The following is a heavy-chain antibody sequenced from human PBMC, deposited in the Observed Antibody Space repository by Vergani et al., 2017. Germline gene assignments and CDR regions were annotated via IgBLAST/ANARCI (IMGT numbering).Heavy chain of an antibody. CDR2: IYYSGST. CDR3: AREGMEVRGSDWFDP. Sequence: QVQLQQWGAGLLKPSETLSLTCTVSGGSISSGGYYWSWIRQHPGKGLEWIGYIYYSGSTYYNPSLKSRVTISVDTSKNQFSLKLSSVTAADTAVYYCAREGMEVRGSDWFDPWGQGTLVTVSS. D-gene: IGHD6-13*01. CDR1: GGSISSGGYY. V-gene: IGHV4-31*03. J-gene: IGHJ5*02.